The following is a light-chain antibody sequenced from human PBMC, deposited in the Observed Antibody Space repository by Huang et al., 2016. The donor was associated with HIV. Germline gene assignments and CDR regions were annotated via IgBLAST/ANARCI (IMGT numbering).Light chain of an antibody. CDR2: AAS. CDR3: QQFSSYPLT. J-gene: IGKJ4*01. CDR1: QGIPNY. Sequence: IQLTQSPSSLSIYLGDKVTITCRASQGIPNYVAWYQQRPGKAPKLLIYAASTLQSGVPSRFSGSGSGADFTLAIANVQPEDSATYYCQQFSSYPLTFGGGTKVEIK. V-gene: IGKV1-9*01.